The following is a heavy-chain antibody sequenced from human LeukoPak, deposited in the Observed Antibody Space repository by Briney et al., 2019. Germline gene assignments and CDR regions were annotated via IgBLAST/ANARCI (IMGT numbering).Heavy chain of an antibody. J-gene: IGHJ4*02. D-gene: IGHD5-18*01. CDR1: GGSISSSSYY. CDR2: INHSGST. CDR3: ARGLRRYSYGATGDY. Sequence: PSETLSLTCTVPGGSISSSSYYWGWIRQPPGTGLEWIGEINHSGSTNYNPSLKSRVTISVDTSKNQFSLKLSSVTAADTAVYYCARGLRRYSYGATGDYWGQGTLVTVSS. V-gene: IGHV4-39*07.